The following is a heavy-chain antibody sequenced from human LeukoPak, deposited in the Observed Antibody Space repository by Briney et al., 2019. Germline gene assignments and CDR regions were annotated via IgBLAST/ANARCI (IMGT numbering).Heavy chain of an antibody. D-gene: IGHD5-24*01. J-gene: IGHJ4*02. Sequence: GGSLRLSCAAPGFTFSSYQMNWVRQAPGKGLEWVSYITSSGSTMYYADSVRGRFTISRDNAKNSLYLQMNSLRAEDTAVYYCARDPVGGDIDYWGQGTLVTVSS. V-gene: IGHV3-48*03. CDR1: GFTFSSYQ. CDR2: ITSSGSTM. CDR3: ARDPVGGDIDY.